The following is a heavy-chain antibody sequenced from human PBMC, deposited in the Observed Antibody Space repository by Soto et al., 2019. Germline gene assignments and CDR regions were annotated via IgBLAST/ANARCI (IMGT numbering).Heavy chain of an antibody. Sequence: GGSLRLSCAASGFTFSSYWMSWARQAPGKGLEWVANIKQDGSEKYYVDSVKGRFTISRDNAKNSLYLQMNSRRAEDTAVYYCARDPLDYYDSSGYYYVAPPAPIEYWGQGTLVTVAS. J-gene: IGHJ4*02. V-gene: IGHV3-7*03. CDR2: IKQDGSEK. D-gene: IGHD3-22*01. CDR1: GFTFSSYW. CDR3: ARDPLDYYDSSGYYYVAPPAPIEY.